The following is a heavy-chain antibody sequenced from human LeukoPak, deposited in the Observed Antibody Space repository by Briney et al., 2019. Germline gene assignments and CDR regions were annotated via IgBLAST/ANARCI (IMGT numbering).Heavy chain of an antibody. CDR1: GGTFTSHS. V-gene: IGHV1-69*01. CDR3: ARWAPNRFLEWSFDY. J-gene: IGHJ4*02. D-gene: IGHD3-3*01. Sequence: EASVKVSCKASGGTFTSHSISWVRQAPGQGLEWMGGIIPIFETPHYAQKFQGRVTITANESTTTAYMELSSLRSGDTAVYYCARWAPNRFLEWSFDYWGQGTLVTVSS. CDR2: IIPIFETP.